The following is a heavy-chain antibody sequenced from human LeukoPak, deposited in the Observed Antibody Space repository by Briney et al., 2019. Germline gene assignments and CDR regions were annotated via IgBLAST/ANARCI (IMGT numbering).Heavy chain of an antibody. J-gene: IGHJ4*02. V-gene: IGHV5-51*01. Sequence: GESLKISCKGSGYSFSNYWIGWVRQMPGKGLEWMGIIYPGDSDTRYSPSFQGQVTFSTDTSISTAYLQWSSPKASDTAIYYCARSTWATGGDYWGQGTLVTVSS. CDR2: IYPGDSDT. D-gene: IGHD1-1*01. CDR1: GYSFSNYW. CDR3: ARSTWATGGDY.